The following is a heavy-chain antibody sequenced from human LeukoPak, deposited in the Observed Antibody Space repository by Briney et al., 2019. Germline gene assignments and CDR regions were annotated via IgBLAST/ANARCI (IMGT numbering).Heavy chain of an antibody. V-gene: IGHV3-21*01. CDR1: GFTFSSYS. J-gene: IGHJ6*02. Sequence: GGSLRLPCAASGFTFSSYSMNWVRQAPGKGLEWVSSISSSSSYIYYADSVKGRFTISRDNAKNSLYLQMNSLRAEDTAVYYCARGPYSSSSYGMDVWGQGTTVTVSS. CDR3: ARGPYSSSSYGMDV. D-gene: IGHD6-6*01. CDR2: ISSSSSYI.